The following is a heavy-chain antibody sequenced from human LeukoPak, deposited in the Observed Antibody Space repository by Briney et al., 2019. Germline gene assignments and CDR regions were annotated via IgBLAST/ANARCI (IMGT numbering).Heavy chain of an antibody. Sequence: GGSLRLSCAASGFTFSSYAMSWVRQAPGKGLEWVSAISGSGGSTYYADSVKGRFTISRDNSKNTLYLQMNSLRAEDTAVYYCAKGGQDYYDSSGYYPDYWGQGTLVTVSS. J-gene: IGHJ4*02. CDR3: AKGGQDYYDSSGYYPDY. CDR2: ISGSGGST. CDR1: GFTFSSYA. D-gene: IGHD3-22*01. V-gene: IGHV3-23*01.